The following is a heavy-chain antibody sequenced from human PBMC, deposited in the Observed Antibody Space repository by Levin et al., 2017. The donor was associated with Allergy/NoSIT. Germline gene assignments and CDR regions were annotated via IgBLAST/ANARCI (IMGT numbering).Heavy chain of an antibody. Sequence: PSETLSLTCTVSGGSVSSGSYYWSWIRQPPGKGLEWIGYIYYSGSTNYNPSLKSRVTISVDTSKNQFSLKLSSVTAADTAVYYCARGTTVTVDYWGQGTLVTVSS. V-gene: IGHV4-61*01. D-gene: IGHD4-17*01. CDR1: GGSVSSGSYY. J-gene: IGHJ4*02. CDR2: IYYSGST. CDR3: ARGTTVTVDY.